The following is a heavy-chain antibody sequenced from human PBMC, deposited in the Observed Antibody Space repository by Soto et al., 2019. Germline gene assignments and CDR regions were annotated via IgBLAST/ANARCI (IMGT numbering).Heavy chain of an antibody. Sequence: GASVNVYCKASGDTISSYAISWVRQAHGQGLEWMGGIIPIFGTANYAQKFQGRVTITADESTSTAYMELSSLRSEDTAVYYCARDRGNTMVRGVIITSVGYYYGMDVWGQGTTVTVSS. J-gene: IGHJ6*02. V-gene: IGHV1-69*13. CDR3: ARDRGNTMVRGVIITSVGYYYGMDV. D-gene: IGHD3-10*01. CDR1: GDTISSYA. CDR2: IIPIFGTA.